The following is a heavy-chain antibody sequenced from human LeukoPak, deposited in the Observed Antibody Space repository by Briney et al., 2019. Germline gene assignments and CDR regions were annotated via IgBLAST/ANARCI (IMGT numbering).Heavy chain of an antibody. Sequence: GGSLRLSCAASGFTLSKSAMTWVRQTPGKGPEWVASIRAFTSVTYYADSVKGRFTISRDSSKNTMYLQMSGLRVDDTAIYYCARPHGWLGESNYYHYYGMDVWGQGTTVTVSS. CDR3: ARPHGWLGESNYYHYYGMDV. V-gene: IGHV3-23*01. CDR2: IRAFTSVT. D-gene: IGHD3-10*01. J-gene: IGHJ6*02. CDR1: GFTLSKSA.